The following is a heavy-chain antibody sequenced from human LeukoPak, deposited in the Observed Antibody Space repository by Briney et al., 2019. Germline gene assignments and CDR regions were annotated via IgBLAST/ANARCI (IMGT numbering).Heavy chain of an antibody. Sequence: SETLSLTYAVYGGSFSGYYWSWIRQPPGKGLEWIGEINHSGSTNYNPSLKSRVTISVDTSKNQFSLKLSSVTAADTAVYYCARGSDTAMVYFDYWGQGTLVTVSS. CDR3: ARGSDTAMVYFDY. CDR2: INHSGST. V-gene: IGHV4-34*01. D-gene: IGHD5-18*01. J-gene: IGHJ4*02. CDR1: GGSFSGYY.